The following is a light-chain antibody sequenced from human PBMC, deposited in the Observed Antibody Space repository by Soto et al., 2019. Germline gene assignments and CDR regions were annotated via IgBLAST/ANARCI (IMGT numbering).Light chain of an antibody. Sequence: QSALTQPASVSGSPGQSITISCTGTSSDVGGYNYVSWYQQHPGKAPKLMIYDVSNRPSGVSNRFSGSKSGNTASLTISGLQVEDEADYYCSSYTSSSTLVFGTGTKVTVL. J-gene: IGLJ1*01. CDR3: SSYTSSSTLV. CDR2: DVS. V-gene: IGLV2-14*01. CDR1: SSDVGGYNY.